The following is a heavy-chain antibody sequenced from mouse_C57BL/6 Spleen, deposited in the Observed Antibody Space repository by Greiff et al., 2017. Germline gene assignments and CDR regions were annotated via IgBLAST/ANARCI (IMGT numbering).Heavy chain of an antibody. CDR3: ARLEVTTVGEFAY. V-gene: IGHV5-6*01. D-gene: IGHD1-1*01. CDR2: ISSGGSYT. CDR1: GFTFSSYG. J-gene: IGHJ3*01. Sequence: EVQGVESGGDLVKPGGSLKLSCAASGFTFSSYGMSWVRQTPDKRLEWVATISSGGSYTYYPDSMKGRFTISRDNAKNTLYLQMSSLKSEDTAMYYCARLEVTTVGEFAYWGQGTLVTVSA.